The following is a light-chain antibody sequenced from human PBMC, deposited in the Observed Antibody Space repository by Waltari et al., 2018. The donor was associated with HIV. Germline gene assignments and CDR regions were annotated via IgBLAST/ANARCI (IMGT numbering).Light chain of an antibody. V-gene: IGKV1-33*01. CDR3: QQYDNLSFT. CDR2: DAS. Sequence: DIQLTQSPSFLSASVGDRVTITCRASQGVRTYLAWYQQNPGKAPKLLIYDASNLETGVPSRFSGSGSGTDFTFTISSLQPEDIATYYCQQYDNLSFTFGPGTKVDIK. CDR1: QGVRTY. J-gene: IGKJ3*01.